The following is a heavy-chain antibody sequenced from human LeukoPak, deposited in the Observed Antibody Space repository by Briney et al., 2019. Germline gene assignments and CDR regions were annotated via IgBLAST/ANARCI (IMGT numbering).Heavy chain of an antibody. V-gene: IGHV4-59*12. D-gene: IGHD6-6*01. CDR1: GGSISGYY. Sequence: SETLSLTCTVSGGSISGYYWSWIRQPPGKGLEWIGYIYYSGSTNYNPSLESRVTISVDTSNNQFSLKVSSVTAADTAVYYCARRIAARPRGYWFDPWGQGTLVTVSS. CDR3: ARRIAARPRGYWFDP. CDR2: IYYSGST. J-gene: IGHJ5*02.